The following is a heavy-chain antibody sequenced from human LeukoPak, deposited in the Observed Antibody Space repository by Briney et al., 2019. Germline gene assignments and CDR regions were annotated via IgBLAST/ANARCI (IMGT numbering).Heavy chain of an antibody. CDR3: AREMAVTTALDY. V-gene: IGHV3-64*01. J-gene: IGHJ4*02. D-gene: IGHD4-17*01. CDR1: GFTFSSYA. CDR2: ISSNGGST. Sequence: GGSLRLSCAASGFTFSSYAMHWVHQAPGKGLEYVSAISSNGGSTYYANSVKGRFTISRDNSKNTLYLQMGSLRAEDMAVYYCAREMAVTTALDYWGQGTLVTVSS.